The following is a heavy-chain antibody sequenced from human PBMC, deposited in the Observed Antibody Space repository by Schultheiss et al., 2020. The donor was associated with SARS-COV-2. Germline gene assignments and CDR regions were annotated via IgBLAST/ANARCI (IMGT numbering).Heavy chain of an antibody. D-gene: IGHD2-2*01. CDR2: INHSGST. CDR1: GGSFSGYY. J-gene: IGHJ5*02. V-gene: IGHV4-34*01. CDR3: ARGLTCSSTSCDWFDP. Sequence: SQTLSLTCAVYGGSFSGYYWGWIRQPPGKGLEWIGEINHSGSTNYNPSLKSRVTISVDTSKNQFSLKLSSVTAADTAVYYCARGLTCSSTSCDWFDPWGQGTLVTVSS.